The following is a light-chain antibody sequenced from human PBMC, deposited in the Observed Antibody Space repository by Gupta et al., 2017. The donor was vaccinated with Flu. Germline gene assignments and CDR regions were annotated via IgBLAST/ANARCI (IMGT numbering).Light chain of an antibody. CDR1: HDFRSSC. Sequence: GKTAILSCKARHDFRSSCLAWYQQKPGQAPSLLIFAACSWPNGVPERLSGGGYGTYLPLTVSRLEAEDFGAYYWQQDGRSPWTFGQGTKVEI. J-gene: IGKJ1*01. V-gene: IGKV3-20*01. CDR2: AAC. CDR3: QQDGRSPWT.